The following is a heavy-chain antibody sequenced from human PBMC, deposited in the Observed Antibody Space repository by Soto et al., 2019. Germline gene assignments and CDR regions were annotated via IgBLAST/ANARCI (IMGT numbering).Heavy chain of an antibody. Sequence: QITLKESGPTLVKPTQTLTLTCTFSGFSLSTSGVGVGWIRQPPGKALEWIALIYWDGDKHYSPSLKSRLTITNDTSKNQVVFTMTNMDPVETATYYCAHRRTIFGVASWFDPCGQGTLVTVSS. CDR1: GFSLSTSGVG. D-gene: IGHD3-3*01. CDR2: IYWDGDK. CDR3: AHRRTIFGVASWFDP. J-gene: IGHJ5*02. V-gene: IGHV2-5*02.